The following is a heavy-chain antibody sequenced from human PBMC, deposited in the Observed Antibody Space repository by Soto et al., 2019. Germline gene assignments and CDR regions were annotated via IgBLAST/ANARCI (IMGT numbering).Heavy chain of an antibody. J-gene: IGHJ5*02. Sequence: PGGSLRLSCAASGFTFSSYAMSWVRQAPGRGLELVLAISVSGGTTYYADSVKGRFTISRYNSKNTLYLQMNSLRAEDTALYYCARLTRGYCSSSSCPNWFDPWGQGTLVTVSS. CDR3: ARLTRGYCSSSSCPNWFDP. CDR2: ISVSGGTT. V-gene: IGHV3-23*01. CDR1: GFTFSSYA. D-gene: IGHD2-2*01.